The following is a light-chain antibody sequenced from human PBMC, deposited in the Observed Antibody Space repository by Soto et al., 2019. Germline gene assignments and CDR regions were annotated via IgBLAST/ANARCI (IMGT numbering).Light chain of an antibody. Sequence: EIVLTQSPGTLSLSPGERATLSCRASQSVSDSYLAWYQQKPGQAPRLLISGAPSRATGIPDRFSGSGSGTDFTLTISRLEPEDFAVYYCQQYGSSPYTFGQGTKLEIK. CDR1: QSVSDSY. J-gene: IGKJ2*01. CDR2: GAP. CDR3: QQYGSSPYT. V-gene: IGKV3-20*01.